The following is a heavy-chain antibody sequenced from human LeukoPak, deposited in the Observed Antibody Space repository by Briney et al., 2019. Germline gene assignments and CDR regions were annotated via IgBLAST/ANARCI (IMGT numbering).Heavy chain of an antibody. CDR2: IDWDDDK. Sequence: SGPTLVNPTQTLTLTCTFSGFSLSTSGMCVSWVRQPPGKALEWLALIDWDDDKYYSTSLKTRLTISKDTSKNQVVLTMTNMDPVDTATYYCARINDYGDGLAFDIWGQGTMVTVSS. CDR1: GFSLSTSGMC. CDR3: ARINDYGDGLAFDI. V-gene: IGHV2-70*20. D-gene: IGHD4-17*01. J-gene: IGHJ3*02.